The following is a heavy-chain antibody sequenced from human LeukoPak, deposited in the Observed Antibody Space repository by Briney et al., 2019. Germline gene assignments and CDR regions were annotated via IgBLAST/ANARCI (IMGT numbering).Heavy chain of an antibody. CDR2: IYPGDSDT. V-gene: IGHV5-51*01. D-gene: IGHD6-19*01. J-gene: IGHJ3*02. Sequence: GESLKISCKGSGYSFTSYWIGWVRQMPGKGLAWMGIIYPGDSDTRYSPSFQGQVTISADKSISTAYLQWSSLKASDTAMYYCARSIAVAGTGYAYDAFDIWGQGTMVTVSS. CDR1: GYSFTSYW. CDR3: ARSIAVAGTGYAYDAFDI.